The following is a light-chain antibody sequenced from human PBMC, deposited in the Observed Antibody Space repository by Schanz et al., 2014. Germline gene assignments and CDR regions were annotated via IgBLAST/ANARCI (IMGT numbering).Light chain of an antibody. Sequence: QSVLTQPPSASGSPGQSVTISCTGTSSDVGGYNFVSWYQQHPGKAPKLMIYEVTKRPSGVPDRFSGSKSGNTASLTVSGLQAEDEADYYCCSYAGSGTWVFGVGTKLTVL. J-gene: IGLJ3*02. V-gene: IGLV2-8*01. CDR3: CSYAGSGTWV. CDR2: EVT. CDR1: SSDVGGYNF.